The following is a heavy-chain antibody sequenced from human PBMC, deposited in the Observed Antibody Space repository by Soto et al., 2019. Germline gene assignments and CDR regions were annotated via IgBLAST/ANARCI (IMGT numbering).Heavy chain of an antibody. CDR2: ISYDGSNK. Sequence: QVQLVESGGGVVQPGRSLRLSCAASGFTFSSYGMHWVRQAPGKGLEWVAVISYDGSNKYYADSVKGRFTISRDNSKNTLYLQINRLRAEDTAVYYCAKDSSYSSSWYGFDAFDIWGQGTMVTVSS. CDR1: GFTFSSYG. CDR3: AKDSSYSSSWYGFDAFDI. D-gene: IGHD6-13*01. V-gene: IGHV3-30*18. J-gene: IGHJ3*02.